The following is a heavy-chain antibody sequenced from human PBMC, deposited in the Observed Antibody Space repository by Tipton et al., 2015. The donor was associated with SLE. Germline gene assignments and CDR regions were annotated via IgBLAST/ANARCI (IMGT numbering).Heavy chain of an antibody. D-gene: IGHD3-3*01. CDR2: ISYDGTSK. V-gene: IGHV3-30-3*01. CDR3: AKDQALRFLEWLV. CDR1: RFTFNSYT. Sequence: SLRLSCAASRFTFNSYTMHWVRQAPGKGLEWVAVISYDGTSKYYADSVTGRFTISRDNSKNTLYLQLNSLRVEDTAVYYCAKDQALRFLEWLVWGQGTLVTVSS. J-gene: IGHJ4*02.